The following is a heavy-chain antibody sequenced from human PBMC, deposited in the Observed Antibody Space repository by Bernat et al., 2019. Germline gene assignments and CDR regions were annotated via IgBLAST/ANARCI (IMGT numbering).Heavy chain of an antibody. D-gene: IGHD5-24*01. V-gene: IGHV6-1*01. CDR1: GDSVSRNSAA. CDR2: TYYRSKWSD. CDR3: ARGALFRDYFMDV. J-gene: IGHJ6*03. Sequence: QVQLQQSGPGLVKPSQTLSLTCVISGDSVSRNSAAWNWIRQSPSRGLEWLGRTYYRSKWSDNYAVSVKSRITINRDTSKNQFSLQLNSVTPEETAVYYCARGALFRDYFMDVWGKGTTVTVSS.